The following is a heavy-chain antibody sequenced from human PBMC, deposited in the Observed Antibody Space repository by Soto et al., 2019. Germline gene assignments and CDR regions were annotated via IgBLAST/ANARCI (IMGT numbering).Heavy chain of an antibody. CDR1: GFTLSDYY. V-gene: IGHV3-11*01. CDR2: ISSSGSTI. J-gene: IGHJ6*02. Sequence: PGGSLRLSCAASGFTLSDYYMSWIRQAPGKGLEWVSYISSSGSTIYYADSVKGRFTISRDNAKNSLYLQMNSLRAEDTAVYYCARDIVVVVAATLNYYYYGMDVWGQGTTVTGSS. CDR3: ARDIVVVVAATLNYYYYGMDV. D-gene: IGHD2-15*01.